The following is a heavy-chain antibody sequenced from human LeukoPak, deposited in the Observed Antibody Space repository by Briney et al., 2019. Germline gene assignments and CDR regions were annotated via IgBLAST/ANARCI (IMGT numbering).Heavy chain of an antibody. D-gene: IGHD3-16*01. CDR1: GGSFSGYY. CDR3: VRGGDTAAVNSNWLDP. V-gene: IGHV4-34*01. Sequence: SEALSLTCAVYGGSFSGYYWSWIRQPPGKGLEWIGEINHSGSTDYNPSLKSRVTISVDTSKNQFSLKLSSVTAADTAVYYCVRGGDTAAVNSNWLDPWGQGTLVTVSS. CDR2: INHSGST. J-gene: IGHJ5*02.